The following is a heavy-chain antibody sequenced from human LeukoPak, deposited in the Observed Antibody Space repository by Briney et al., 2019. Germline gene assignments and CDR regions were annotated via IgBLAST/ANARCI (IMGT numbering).Heavy chain of an antibody. J-gene: IGHJ4*02. D-gene: IGHD5-24*01. CDR2: IHSGGVI. CDR1: GFTVSSYY. CDR3: AREDGYNAPFDY. V-gene: IGHV3-53*01. Sequence: GGSLRLSCAASGFTVSSYYMSWVRQAPGKGLEWVSVIHSGGVIYYADSVKGRFTISRDNSKNMLYLQMNSLRAEDTAVYYCAREDGYNAPFDYWGQGTLVTVSS.